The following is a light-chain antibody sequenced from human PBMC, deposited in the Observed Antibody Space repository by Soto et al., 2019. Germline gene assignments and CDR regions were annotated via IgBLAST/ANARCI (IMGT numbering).Light chain of an antibody. CDR3: QQYGSSGT. V-gene: IGKV3-20*01. CDR2: HAS. CDR1: ESVSSSY. Sequence: EIVLTQSPGTLSLSPGEIATLSFRASESVSSSYLAWYQQKPGQAPRLLIYHASTRATGIPARFSGSGSGTDFTLTISRLEPEDFAVYYCQQYGSSGTFGQGTKVDIK. J-gene: IGKJ1*01.